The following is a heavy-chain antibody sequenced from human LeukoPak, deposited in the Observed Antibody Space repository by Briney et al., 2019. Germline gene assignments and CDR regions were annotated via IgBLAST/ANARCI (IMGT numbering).Heavy chain of an antibody. CDR2: IFSSSSYI. CDR1: GFTFSSYS. V-gene: IGHV3-21*01. D-gene: IGHD3-10*01. Sequence: PGGSLRLSCAASGFTFSSYSMNWVRQAPGKGLEWVSSIFSSSSYIYYADSVKGRFTISRDNAKNSLYLQMNSLRAEDTAVYYCARDRGTMVRGEQGDYWGQGTLVTVSS. CDR3: ARDRGTMVRGEQGDY. J-gene: IGHJ4*02.